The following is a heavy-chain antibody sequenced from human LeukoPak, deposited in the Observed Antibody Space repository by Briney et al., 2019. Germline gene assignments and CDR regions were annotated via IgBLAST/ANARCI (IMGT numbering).Heavy chain of an antibody. V-gene: IGHV3-33*03. CDR1: GFTFSNYW. CDR2: IWYDGTIT. D-gene: IGHD6-6*01. Sequence: GGSLRLSCAASGFTFSNYWMHWVRQAPGKGLEWVALIWYDGTITYYADSVKGRFTISRDNSKNTLYLQLTSLRAEDTAIYYCAKVSVQYSSSSDAFDYWGRGTPVTVSS. CDR3: AKVSVQYSSSSDAFDY. J-gene: IGHJ4*02.